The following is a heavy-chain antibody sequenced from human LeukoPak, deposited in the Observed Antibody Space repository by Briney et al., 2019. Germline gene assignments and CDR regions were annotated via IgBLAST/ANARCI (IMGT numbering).Heavy chain of an antibody. Sequence: SVTVSCMASGGTLSSYAISWVRQAPGQGLEWMGVISPIFGTANYEQKFQSRVTITTDESTRSAYMELSSLRSEDTAVYYCAGGDGYIQFDYWGQGTLVTVSS. J-gene: IGHJ4*02. CDR1: GGTLSSYA. D-gene: IGHD5-24*01. CDR2: ISPIFGTA. CDR3: AGGDGYIQFDY. V-gene: IGHV1-69*05.